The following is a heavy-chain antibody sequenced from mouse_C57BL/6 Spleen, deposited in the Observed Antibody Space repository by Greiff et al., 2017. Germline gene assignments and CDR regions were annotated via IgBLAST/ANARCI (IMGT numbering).Heavy chain of an antibody. D-gene: IGHD4-1*02. J-gene: IGHJ2*01. Sequence: EVKLMESEGGLVQPGSSMKLSCTASGFTFSDYYLAWVRQVPEKGLEWVANINYDGSSTYYLDSLKSRFIISRDNSKNILYLQMSSLKSEDTATYYCASLNWGYFDDWGQGTTLTVSS. CDR1: GFTFSDYY. V-gene: IGHV5-16*01. CDR2: INYDGSST. CDR3: ASLNWGYFDD.